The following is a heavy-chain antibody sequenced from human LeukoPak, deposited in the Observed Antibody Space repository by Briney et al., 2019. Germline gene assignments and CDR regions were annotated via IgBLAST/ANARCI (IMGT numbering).Heavy chain of an antibody. J-gene: IGHJ4*02. Sequence: ASVKVSCKASGYTFTSYGISWVRQAPGQGLEWMGWISAYNGNTNYAQKLQGRVTMATDTSTSTAYMELRSLRSDDTAVYYCAARISGSYQSLWDYWGQGTLVTVSS. CDR3: AARISGSYQSLWDY. CDR2: ISAYNGNT. V-gene: IGHV1-18*01. D-gene: IGHD1-26*01. CDR1: GYTFTSYG.